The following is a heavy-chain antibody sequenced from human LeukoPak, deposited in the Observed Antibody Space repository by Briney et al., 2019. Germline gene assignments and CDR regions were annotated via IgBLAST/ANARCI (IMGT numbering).Heavy chain of an antibody. CDR3: ASGYCSTTSCPHY. Sequence: PSETLSLTCTVSGGSISSYYWSWIRQPPGKGLEWIGYIYYSGSTNYNPSLKSRVTISVDTSKNQFSLKLSSVTAADTAVYYCASGYCSTTSCPHYWGQGTLVTVSS. D-gene: IGHD2-2*01. CDR2: IYYSGST. V-gene: IGHV4-59*01. J-gene: IGHJ4*02. CDR1: GGSISSYY.